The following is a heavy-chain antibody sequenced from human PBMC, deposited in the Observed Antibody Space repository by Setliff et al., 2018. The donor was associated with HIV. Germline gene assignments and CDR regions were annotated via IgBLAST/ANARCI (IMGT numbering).Heavy chain of an antibody. J-gene: IGHJ5*02. D-gene: IGHD2-21*02. CDR1: GGSIRSSTHY. V-gene: IGHV4-39*01. Sequence: PSETLSLTCTVSGGSIRSSTHYWGWIRQPPGKGLEWIGSLYYSGSTYYNPSLKSRVTISVDTSKNQFSLKLSSVTAADTAVYYCARHPDWAGDGPLPFDPWGQGALVTVSS. CDR3: ARHPDWAGDGPLPFDP. CDR2: LYYSGST.